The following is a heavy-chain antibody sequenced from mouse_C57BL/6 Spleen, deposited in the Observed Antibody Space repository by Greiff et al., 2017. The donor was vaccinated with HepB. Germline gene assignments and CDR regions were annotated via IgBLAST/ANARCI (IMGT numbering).Heavy chain of an antibody. CDR1: GYAFTNYL. J-gene: IGHJ1*03. Sequence: QVQLKQSGAELVRPGTSVKVSCKASGYAFTNYLIEWVKQRPGQGLEWIGVINPGSGGTNYNEKFKGKATLTADKSSSTAYMQLSSLTSEDSAVYFCARGTTVDWYFDVWGTGTTVTVSS. CDR2: INPGSGGT. CDR3: ARGTTVDWYFDV. V-gene: IGHV1-54*01. D-gene: IGHD1-1*01.